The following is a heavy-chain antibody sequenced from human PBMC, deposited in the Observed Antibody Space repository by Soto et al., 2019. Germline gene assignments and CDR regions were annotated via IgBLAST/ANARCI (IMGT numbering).Heavy chain of an antibody. CDR3: ARARPAQKDYGDNVNWFDP. CDR2: IYYSGST. D-gene: IGHD4-17*01. Sequence: QVQLQESGPGLVKPSQTLSLTCTVSGGSISSGGYYWSWIRQHPGKGLEWIGYIYYSGSTYYNPSLKSRVTISVDTSKNQFSLRLSSVTAADTAVYYCARARPAQKDYGDNVNWFDPWGQGTLVIVSS. J-gene: IGHJ5*02. CDR1: GGSISSGGYY. V-gene: IGHV4-31*03.